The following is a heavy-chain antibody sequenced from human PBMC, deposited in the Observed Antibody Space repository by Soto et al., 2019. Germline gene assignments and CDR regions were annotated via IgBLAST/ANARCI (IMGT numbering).Heavy chain of an antibody. D-gene: IGHD4-17*01. Sequence: ASVKVSCKASGYTFTSYDINWVRQATGQGLEWMGWMNPNSGNTGYAQKFQGRVTMTRNTSISTAYMELSSLRSEDTAVYYCARRSGRYYGGNSYWYFDLWGRGTLVTVSS. V-gene: IGHV1-8*01. CDR2: MNPNSGNT. J-gene: IGHJ2*01. CDR1: GYTFTSYD. CDR3: ARRSGRYYGGNSYWYFDL.